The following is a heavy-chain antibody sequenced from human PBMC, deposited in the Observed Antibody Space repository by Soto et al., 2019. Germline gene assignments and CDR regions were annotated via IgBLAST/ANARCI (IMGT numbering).Heavy chain of an antibody. V-gene: IGHV3-7*01. D-gene: IGHD3-10*01. J-gene: IGHJ6*03. CDR3: EFVKPSYYYYMNV. CDR2: IKQDGSEK. CDR1: GFTFSSYW. Sequence: HPGGSLRLSCAASGFTFSSYWMSWVRQAPGKGLEWVANIKQDGSEKYYVDSVKGRFTISRDNAKNSLYLQMNSLRAEDTAVYYCEFVKPSYYYYMNVWGKGTTVTVSS.